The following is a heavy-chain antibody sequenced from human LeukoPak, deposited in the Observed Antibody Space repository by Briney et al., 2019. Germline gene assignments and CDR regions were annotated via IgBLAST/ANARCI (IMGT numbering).Heavy chain of an antibody. CDR3: ARDSLAVYSSGWYGEFDP. CDR2: INHSGST. Sequence: SETLSLTCAVSGGPFSGYFWSWIRQPPGKGLEWIGEINHSGSTNYNPSLKSRVTISVDTSKNQFSLKLSSVTAADTAVYYCARDSLAVYSSGWYGEFDPWGQGTLVTVSS. CDR1: GGPFSGYF. V-gene: IGHV4-34*01. D-gene: IGHD6-19*01. J-gene: IGHJ5*02.